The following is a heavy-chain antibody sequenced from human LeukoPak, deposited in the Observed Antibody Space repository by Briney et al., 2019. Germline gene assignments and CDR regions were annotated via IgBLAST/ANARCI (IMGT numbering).Heavy chain of an antibody. V-gene: IGHV3-30*04. CDR3: ARRNHYESKESDY. D-gene: IGHD3-22*01. CDR1: GFTFSSYA. Sequence: AGGSLRLSCAASGFTFSSYAMHWVRQAPGKWLEWVAVISYDGSNKYYADSVKGRFTISRDNSKNTLYLEMNSLRAEDKAVYYCARRNHYESKESDYWGQGTLVTVSS. CDR2: ISYDGSNK. J-gene: IGHJ4*02.